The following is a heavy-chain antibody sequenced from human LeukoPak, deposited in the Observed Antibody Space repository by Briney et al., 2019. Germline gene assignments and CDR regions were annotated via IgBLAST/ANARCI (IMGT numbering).Heavy chain of an antibody. CDR2: IIPIFGTA. Sequence: SVKVSCKASGGTFSSYAISWVRQAPGQGLEWMGGIIPIFGTANYAQKFQGRVTITTDESTSTAYMELSSLRSEDTAVYYCARGGWVVPAAGRSTHYYYYMDVWGKGTTVTVSS. CDR3: ARGGWVVPAAGRSTHYYYYMDV. J-gene: IGHJ6*03. D-gene: IGHD2-2*01. V-gene: IGHV1-69*05. CDR1: GGTFSSYA.